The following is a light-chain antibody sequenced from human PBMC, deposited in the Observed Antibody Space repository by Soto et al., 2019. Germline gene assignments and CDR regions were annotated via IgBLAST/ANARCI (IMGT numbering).Light chain of an antibody. J-gene: IGKJ4*01. Sequence: EIVMTQSPATLSVSPGERATLSCRASQSVRDNLAWYQQRPGQAPRLLIYGASIRAAGIPARISGSGSWTEFTLTIGSLQSEDFEVYACQQYYNWPRTFGGGTMVVTK. CDR1: QSVRDN. CDR3: QQYYNWPRT. CDR2: GAS. V-gene: IGKV3-15*01.